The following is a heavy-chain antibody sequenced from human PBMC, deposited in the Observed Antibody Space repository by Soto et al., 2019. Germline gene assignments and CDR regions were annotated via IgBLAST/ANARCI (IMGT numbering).Heavy chain of an antibody. V-gene: IGHV3-33*01. J-gene: IGHJ4*02. Sequence: QVQLVESGGGVVQPGRSLRLSCAASGFTFSSYGMHWVRQAPGKGLEWVAVIWYDGSNKYYADSVKGRFTISRDNSKNTLYLQMNSLRAEDTAVYYCAREFTADYYDSSGYYFGLDYWGQGNLVTVSS. D-gene: IGHD3-22*01. CDR1: GFTFSSYG. CDR3: AREFTADYYDSSGYYFGLDY. CDR2: IWYDGSNK.